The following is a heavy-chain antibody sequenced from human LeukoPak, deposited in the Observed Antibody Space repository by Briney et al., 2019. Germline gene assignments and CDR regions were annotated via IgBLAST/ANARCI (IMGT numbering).Heavy chain of an antibody. J-gene: IGHJ4*02. CDR3: ARGTVVDYFDY. V-gene: IGHV3-53*01. D-gene: IGHD4-23*01. CDR1: GFTVSSNY. CDR2: IYSGGST. Sequence: GGSLRLSCAASGFTVSSNYMSWVRQAPGKGLEWVSVIYSGGSTYYADSVKGRFTISRDNSKNTLYLQMNSLRAEDTAVYYCARGTVVDYFDYWGLGTLVTVSS.